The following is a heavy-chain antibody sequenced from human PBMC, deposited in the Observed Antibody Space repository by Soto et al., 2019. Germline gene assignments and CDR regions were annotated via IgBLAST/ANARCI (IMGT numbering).Heavy chain of an antibody. Sequence: ASVKDSCKASGYTLTGYYMHWLRQAPGQRLEWMGWINPNSGGTKYARKFQGWVTMTRDTSISTAYMELSRLRSDDTAVYYCARGTEGGADAFDIWGQGTMVTVS. D-gene: IGHD2-8*02. CDR3: ARGTEGGADAFDI. V-gene: IGHV1-2*04. J-gene: IGHJ3*02. CDR1: GYTLTGYY. CDR2: INPNSGGT.